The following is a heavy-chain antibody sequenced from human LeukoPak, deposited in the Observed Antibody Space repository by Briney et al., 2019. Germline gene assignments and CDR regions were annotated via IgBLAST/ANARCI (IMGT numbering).Heavy chain of an antibody. CDR1: GFTFRNWT. D-gene: IGHD3-10*01. CDR2: ISNVGSNK. CDR3: ARGSTLWYLIDY. V-gene: IGHV3-30-3*01. J-gene: IGHJ4*02. Sequence: GGSLRLSCAASGFTFRNWTMHWVREAPGQGLWRVAVISNVGSNKYYADSVKGRFTISRNNSKNTVFLQMNSLGDDDTAVYYCARGSTLWYLIDYWGQGTLVTVSS.